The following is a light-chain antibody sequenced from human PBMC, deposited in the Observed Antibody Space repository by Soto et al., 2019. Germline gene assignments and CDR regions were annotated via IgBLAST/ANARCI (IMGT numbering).Light chain of an antibody. V-gene: IGKV3-20*01. CDR2: DAS. CDR3: QQYGRSPDT. Sequence: EIVLTQSPGTLSLSPGERATLSCRATESVVSNYLAWYQLKPGQAPRLLIYDASIRASGIPDRFSGSGSGTDFTLTISRLEPEDFAVYYCQQYGRSPDTFGQGTKVDIK. J-gene: IGKJ1*01. CDR1: ESVVSNY.